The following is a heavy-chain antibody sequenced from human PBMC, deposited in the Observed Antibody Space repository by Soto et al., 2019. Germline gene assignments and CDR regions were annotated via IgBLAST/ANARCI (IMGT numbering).Heavy chain of an antibody. Sequence: PGGSLRLSCAASGFTFSRYAMSWVRQAPGKGLEWVSAISGSGGSTYYADSVTGRFTISRDNSKNTLYLQMNSLRAEDTAVYYCARDPGGAFDIWGQGTMVTVSS. CDR1: GFTFSRYA. V-gene: IGHV3-23*01. D-gene: IGHD2-15*01. J-gene: IGHJ3*02. CDR3: ARDPGGAFDI. CDR2: ISGSGGST.